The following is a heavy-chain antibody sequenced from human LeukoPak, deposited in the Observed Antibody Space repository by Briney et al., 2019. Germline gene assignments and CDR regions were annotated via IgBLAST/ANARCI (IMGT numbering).Heavy chain of an antibody. CDR3: ARDGSGWVNWFDP. D-gene: IGHD6-19*01. CDR1: GYTFTSYV. CDR2: INAGSGNT. V-gene: IGHV1-3*01. J-gene: IGHJ5*02. Sequence: ASVKVSCKASGYTFTSYVIQWVRQAPGQRLEWMGWINAGSGNTQYSQKFQGRVTLTRDTSASTAYMELSSLRSEDTAFYYCARDGSGWVNWFDPWGQGTLVTVSS.